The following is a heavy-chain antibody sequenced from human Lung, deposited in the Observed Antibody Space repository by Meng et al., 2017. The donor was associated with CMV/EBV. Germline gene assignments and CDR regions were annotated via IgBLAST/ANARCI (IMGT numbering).Heavy chain of an antibody. J-gene: IGHJ6*02. CDR3: ERNGYCSSTSCYRYGMDV. D-gene: IGHD2-2*01. Sequence: ASVKVSXKASGYTFTGYYMHWVRQAPGQGLEWMGWINPNSGGTNYAQKFQGRVTMTRDTSISTAYMELSRLRSDDTAVYYCERNGYCSSTSCYRYGMDVWGQGTTVXVSS. CDR1: GYTFTGYY. CDR2: INPNSGGT. V-gene: IGHV1-2*02.